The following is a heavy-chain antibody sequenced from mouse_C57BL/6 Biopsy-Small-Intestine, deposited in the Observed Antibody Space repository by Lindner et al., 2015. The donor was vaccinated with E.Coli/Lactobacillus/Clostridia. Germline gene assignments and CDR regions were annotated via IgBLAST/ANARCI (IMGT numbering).Heavy chain of an antibody. D-gene: IGHD1-1*01. CDR2: INPYNGGT. V-gene: IGHV1-19*01. Sequence: VQLQESGPVLVKPGASVKMSCKASGYTFTDYYMNWVKQSHGKSLEWIGIINPYNGGTTYNQKFKGKATLTVDKSSSTAYMELNSLTSEDSAVYYCAREVYEGFAYWGQGTLVTVS. CDR1: GYTFTDYY. CDR3: AREVYEGFAY. J-gene: IGHJ3*01.